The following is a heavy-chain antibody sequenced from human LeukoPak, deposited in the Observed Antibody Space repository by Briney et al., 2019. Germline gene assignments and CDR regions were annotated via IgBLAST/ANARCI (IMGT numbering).Heavy chain of an antibody. J-gene: IGHJ6*04. CDR1: GGSISSGGYS. Sequence: PSQTLSLTCAVSGGSISSGGYSWSWIRQPPGKGLEWIGYIYHSGSTYYNPSLKSRVTISVDRSKNQFSLKLSSVTAADTAVYYCARDPLLYCSSTSCYDTYYYYGMDVWGKGTTVTVSS. D-gene: IGHD2-2*01. CDR2: IYHSGST. V-gene: IGHV4-30-2*01. CDR3: ARDPLLYCSSTSCYDTYYYYGMDV.